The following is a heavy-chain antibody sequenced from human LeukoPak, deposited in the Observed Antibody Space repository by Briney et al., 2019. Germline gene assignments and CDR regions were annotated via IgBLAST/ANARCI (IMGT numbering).Heavy chain of an antibody. CDR3: ARGSARGARFYGADFDY. CDR2: IYTSGST. Sequence: SETLSLTCTVSGGSISSYYWSRIRQPAGKGLEWIGRIYTSGSTNYNPSLKSRVTMSVDTSKNQFSLKLSSVTAADTAVYYCARGSARGARFYGADFDYWGQGTLVTVSS. J-gene: IGHJ4*02. V-gene: IGHV4-4*07. CDR1: GGSISSYY. D-gene: IGHD4-17*01.